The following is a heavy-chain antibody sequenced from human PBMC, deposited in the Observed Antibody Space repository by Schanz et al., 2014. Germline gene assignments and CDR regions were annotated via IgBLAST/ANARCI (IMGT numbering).Heavy chain of an antibody. J-gene: IGHJ4*02. D-gene: IGHD4-17*01. CDR1: GFAFSNYA. CDR3: ARVLGGDEGLDQ. V-gene: IGHV3-64*04. CDR2: ITKDGRSA. Sequence: VQLVESGGGLVQPGGSLRLSCSASGFAFSNYAMHWVRQAPEKGLEYVSAITKDGRSAYYADSVKGRFTISRDNSKNTLYLQMNSLRAEDTAVYYCARVLGGDEGLDQWGQGTLVTVSS.